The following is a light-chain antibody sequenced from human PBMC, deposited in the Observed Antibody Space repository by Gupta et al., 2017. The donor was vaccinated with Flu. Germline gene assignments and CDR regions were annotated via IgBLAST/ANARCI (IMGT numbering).Light chain of an antibody. CDR1: QDISSY. Sequence: PSSLSASVGDRVTITCRASQDISSYVAWYQQKSGKAPKLLVYAASSLQSGVPSRFSASGSGTAFTLTIISLQPEDVATYYCQKYNIAPQAFGGGTKVEIK. CDR2: AAS. CDR3: QKYNIAPQA. V-gene: IGKV1-27*01. J-gene: IGKJ4*01.